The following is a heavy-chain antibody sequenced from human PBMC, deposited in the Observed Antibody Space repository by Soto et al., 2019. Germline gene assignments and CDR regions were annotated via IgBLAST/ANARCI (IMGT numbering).Heavy chain of an antibody. CDR1: GGSFSGYY. CDR2: INHSGST. V-gene: IGHV4-34*01. D-gene: IGHD3-3*01. CDR3: ARVGITIFGVVNFDY. Sequence: SETLSLTCAVYGGSFSGYYWSWIRQPPGKGLEWIGEINHSGSTNYNPSLKSRVTIPVDTSKNQFSLKLSSVTAADTAVYYCARVGITIFGVVNFDYWGQGTLVTVSS. J-gene: IGHJ4*02.